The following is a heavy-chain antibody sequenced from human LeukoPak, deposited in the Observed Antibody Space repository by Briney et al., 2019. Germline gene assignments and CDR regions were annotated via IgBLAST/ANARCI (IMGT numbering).Heavy chain of an antibody. Sequence: GGSLRLSCAASGFTFSSYSMNWVRQAPGKGLEWVSGISWNGGSIDYADSVKGRFTISRDNAKNSLYLQMNSLRAEDMALYYCAKDMGEMATPGSYFDYWGQGTLVTVSS. CDR3: AKDMGEMATPGSYFDY. D-gene: IGHD5-24*01. CDR2: ISWNGGSI. CDR1: GFTFSSYS. V-gene: IGHV3-9*03. J-gene: IGHJ4*02.